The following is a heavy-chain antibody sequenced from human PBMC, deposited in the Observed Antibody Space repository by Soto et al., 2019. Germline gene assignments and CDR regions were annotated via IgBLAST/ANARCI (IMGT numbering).Heavy chain of an antibody. CDR1: GFTFISYS. Sequence: GGSLRLSCAASGFTFISYSMNWVRQAPGKGLEWVSYISSSSSTIYYADSVKGRFTISRDNAKNSLYLQMNSLRAEDTAVYYCATRLPYWGQGTLVTVSS. CDR2: ISSSSSTI. CDR3: ATRLPY. V-gene: IGHV3-48*01. J-gene: IGHJ4*02. D-gene: IGHD3-16*01.